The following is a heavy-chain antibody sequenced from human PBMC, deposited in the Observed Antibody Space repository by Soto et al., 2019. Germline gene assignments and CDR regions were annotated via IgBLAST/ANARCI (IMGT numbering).Heavy chain of an antibody. CDR1: GGTFSSYA. CDR2: LIPIFGTA. CDR3: ARVVEAYYYGSGSYEN. V-gene: IGHV1-69*01. J-gene: IGHJ4*02. D-gene: IGHD3-10*01. Sequence: QVQLVQSGAEVKKPGSSVKVSCKASGGTFSSYAISWVRQAPGQGLEWMGGLIPIFGTANYAQKFQGRVTITADESTSTAYMELSSLRSEDTAVYYCARVVEAYYYGSGSYENWGQGTLVTVSS.